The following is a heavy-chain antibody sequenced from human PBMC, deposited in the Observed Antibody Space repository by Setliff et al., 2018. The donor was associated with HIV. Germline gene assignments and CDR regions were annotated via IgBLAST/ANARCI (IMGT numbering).Heavy chain of an antibody. CDR2: MHTSGST. J-gene: IGHJ6*02. D-gene: IGHD6-13*01. CDR1: GDSISGYY. CDR3: ASLWGSSWDAYYYYGMDV. Sequence: SETLSLTCTSSGDSISGYYWSWIRQPAGKGLEWIGRMHTSGSTNYNPSLKSRVTISVDTSKNQFSLKLSSVTAADTAVYYCASLWGSSWDAYYYYGMDVWGPGTTVTVSS. V-gene: IGHV4-4*07.